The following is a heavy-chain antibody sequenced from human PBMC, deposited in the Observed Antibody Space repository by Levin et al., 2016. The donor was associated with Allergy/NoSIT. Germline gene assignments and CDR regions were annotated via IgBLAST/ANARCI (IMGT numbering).Heavy chain of an antibody. CDR1: GYTFTRYA. Sequence: ASVKVSCKASGYTFTRYAIHWVRQAPGQRLEWMGWIIPGNGKTQYSQQFQGRVTITRDTSATTSYLELSSLKSEDTAVYYCARTSGDYLLPFDYWGQGTLVTVSS. V-gene: IGHV1-3*01. CDR3: ARTSGDYLLPFDY. J-gene: IGHJ4*02. CDR2: IIPGNGKT. D-gene: IGHD3-22*01.